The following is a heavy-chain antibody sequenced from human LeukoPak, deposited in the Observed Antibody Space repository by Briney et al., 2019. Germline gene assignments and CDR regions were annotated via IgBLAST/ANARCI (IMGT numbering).Heavy chain of an antibody. CDR3: ARDTGDAFDI. CDR2: IYYSGST. D-gene: IGHD2-8*02. Sequence: SETLSLTCTVSGGSISSSSYYWSWIRQPPGKGLEWIGYIYYSGSTNYNPSLKSRVTISVDTSKNQFSLKLSSVTAADTAVYYCARDTGDAFDIWGQGTMVTVSS. CDR1: GGSISSSSYY. J-gene: IGHJ3*02. V-gene: IGHV4-61*01.